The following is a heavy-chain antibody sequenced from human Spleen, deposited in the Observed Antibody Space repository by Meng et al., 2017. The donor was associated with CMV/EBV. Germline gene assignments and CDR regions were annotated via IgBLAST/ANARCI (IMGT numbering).Heavy chain of an antibody. D-gene: IGHD6-13*01. V-gene: IGHV3-33*01. CDR2: IWYDGSNK. CDR3: ARDISSEQQLGRLGGFDY. CDR1: GFTFSNYG. J-gene: IGHJ4*02. Sequence: GGSLRLSCAASGFTFSNYGMHWVRQAPGKGLEWVAVIWYDGSNKYYADSVKGRFTISRDNSKNTLYLQMNSLRAEDTAVYYCARDISSEQQLGRLGGFDYWGQGTLVTVSS.